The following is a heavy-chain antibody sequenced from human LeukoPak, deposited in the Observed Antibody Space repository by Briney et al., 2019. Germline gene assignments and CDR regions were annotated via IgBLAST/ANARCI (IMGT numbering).Heavy chain of an antibody. CDR2: IHYSGSA. CDR1: GGSFSGYY. Sequence: SETLSLTCAVYGGSFSGYYWSWIRQPPGKGLEWIGYIHYSGSAKYSPSYNPSLKSRVTISVDTSKNQFSLKLSSVTAADTAVYYCAREGTGEYHFDYWGQGTLVTVSS. CDR3: AREGTGEYHFDY. D-gene: IGHD7-27*01. V-gene: IGHV4-59*01. J-gene: IGHJ4*02.